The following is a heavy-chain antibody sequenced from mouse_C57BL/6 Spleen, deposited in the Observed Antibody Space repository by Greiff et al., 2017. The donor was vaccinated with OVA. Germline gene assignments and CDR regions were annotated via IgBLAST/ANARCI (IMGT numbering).Heavy chain of an antibody. J-gene: IGHJ3*01. CDR3: ARDYSNYGAY. Sequence: DVKLQESGPGLVKPSQSLSLTCSVTGYSITSGYYWNWIRQFPGNKLEWMGYISYDGSNNYNPSLKNRISITRDTSKNQFFLKLNSVTTEDTATYYCARDYSNYGAYWGQGTLVTVSA. D-gene: IGHD2-5*01. V-gene: IGHV3-6*01. CDR2: ISYDGSN. CDR1: GYSITSGYY.